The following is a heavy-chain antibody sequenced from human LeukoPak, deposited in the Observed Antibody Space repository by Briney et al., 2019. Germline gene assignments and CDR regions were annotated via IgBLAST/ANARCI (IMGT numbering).Heavy chain of an antibody. CDR1: GSTFSSYW. CDR2: IKQDGSEK. J-gene: IGHJ6*03. D-gene: IGHD6-13*01. CDR3: ARHSSSWYYYYYYYMDV. V-gene: IGHV3-7*01. Sequence: SGRSLTLSCAASGSTFSSYWMSCARQAPGEGLEWVANIKQDGSEKSYVDSVKVRFTISRDNAKNSLYLQMNSLRAEDTAVYYCARHSSSWYYYYYYYMDVWGKGTTVTVSS.